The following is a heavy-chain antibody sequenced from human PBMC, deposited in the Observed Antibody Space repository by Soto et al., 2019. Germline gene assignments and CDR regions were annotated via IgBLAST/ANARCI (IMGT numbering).Heavy chain of an antibody. J-gene: IGHJ5*02. D-gene: IGHD2-2*01. CDR3: AKVGISTSEHPELGWFDP. CDR1: GGTFSSYA. Sequence: QVQLVQSGAEVKKPGSSVKVSCKASGGTFSSYAISWVRQAPGQGLEWMGGIIPIFGTANYAQKFQGRVTITADESTSTAYRELSSLRSEDTAVYYCAKVGISTSEHPELGWFDPWGQGTLVTVSS. V-gene: IGHV1-69*12. CDR2: IIPIFGTA.